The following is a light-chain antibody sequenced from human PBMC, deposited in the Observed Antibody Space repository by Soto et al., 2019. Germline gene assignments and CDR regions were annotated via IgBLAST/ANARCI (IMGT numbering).Light chain of an antibody. CDR3: QQYGSSPPIT. Sequence: SPGTLSLSPGERATLSCRASQSVSRSYLAWYQQKPGQAPRLLIYGASSRATGIPDRFSGSGSGTDFTLTISRLEPEDFAVYYCQQYGSSPPITFGQGTRLEIK. CDR1: QSVSRSY. V-gene: IGKV3-20*01. J-gene: IGKJ5*01. CDR2: GAS.